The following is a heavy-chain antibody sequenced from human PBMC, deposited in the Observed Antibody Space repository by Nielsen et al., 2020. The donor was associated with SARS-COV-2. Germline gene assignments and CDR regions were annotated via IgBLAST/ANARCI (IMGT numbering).Heavy chain of an antibody. CDR3: AREDSDMARGGLIDY. J-gene: IGHJ4*02. V-gene: IGHV3-64*01. CDR2: VSSNGDDT. D-gene: IGHD5-18*01. Sequence: GGSLRLSCVASGFTFRNYAMHWVRQAPGKGLESVSAVSSNGDDTYYANSVKGRFTISRDNSKNTLYLQMGSVRAEDMAVYYCAREDSDMARGGLIDYWGQGTLVTVSS. CDR1: GFTFRNYA.